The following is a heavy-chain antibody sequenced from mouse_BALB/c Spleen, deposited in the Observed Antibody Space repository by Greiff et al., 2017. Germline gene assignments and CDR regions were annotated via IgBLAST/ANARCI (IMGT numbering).Heavy chain of an antibody. D-gene: IGHD2-1*01. J-gene: IGHJ4*01. CDR2: ISNGGGST. CDR3: ARRGNYDAMDY. Sequence: EVQGVESGGGLVQPGGSLKLSCAASGFTFSSYTMSWVRQTPEKRLEWVAYISNGGGSTYYPDTVKGRFTISRDNAKNTLYLQMSSLKSEDTAMYYCARRGNYDAMDYWGQGTSVTVSS. V-gene: IGHV5-12-2*01. CDR1: GFTFSSYT.